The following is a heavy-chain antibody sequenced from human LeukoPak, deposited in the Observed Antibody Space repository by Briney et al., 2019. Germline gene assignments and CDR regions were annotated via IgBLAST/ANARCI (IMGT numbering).Heavy chain of an antibody. J-gene: IGHJ4*02. CDR1: GYTFSNYW. V-gene: IGHV3-74*01. CDR3: ARASTPGGPFDY. CDR2: ITSDGSST. D-gene: IGHD4-23*01. Sequence: GGSLRLSCAASGYTFSNYWTHCGSHAPGKGRVWVSRITSDGSSTAYADSVKGRFTISRDSAKNTLYLQMNSLRGDDTAVYYCARASTPGGPFDYWGQGTLVTVSS.